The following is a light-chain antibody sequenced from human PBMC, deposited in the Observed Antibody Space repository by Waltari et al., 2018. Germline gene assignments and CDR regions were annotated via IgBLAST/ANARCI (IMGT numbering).Light chain of an antibody. CDR3: MQALQTPPT. CDR2: LGY. Sequence: DIVMTQSPLSLPVTPGEPASISCRSSQGLLHSNGYNYLDWYLQKPGQSPQLLFYLGYNRTSGVPDRVSGSGSGTGFTLKISRVEAEDVGVYYCMQALQTPPTFGQGTRLEIK. V-gene: IGKV2-28*01. J-gene: IGKJ5*01. CDR1: QGLLHSNGYNY.